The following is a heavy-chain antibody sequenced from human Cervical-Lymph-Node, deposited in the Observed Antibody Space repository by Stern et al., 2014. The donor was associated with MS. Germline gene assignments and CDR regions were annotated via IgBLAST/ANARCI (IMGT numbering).Heavy chain of an antibody. J-gene: IGHJ4*02. Sequence: VQLVESGPGLLKPSETLSLTCSVSGVSVTSSSYYWSWVRQSPGKGLEWIGHVHYSGKTSYNPSRKSRVSISVDTSKNHFSLRLDSVTAADTAVYYCVRDGLTGSDYWGQGTLVAVSS. D-gene: IGHD1-20*01. CDR1: GVSVTSSSYY. CDR3: VRDGLTGSDY. CDR2: VHYSGKT. V-gene: IGHV4-61*03.